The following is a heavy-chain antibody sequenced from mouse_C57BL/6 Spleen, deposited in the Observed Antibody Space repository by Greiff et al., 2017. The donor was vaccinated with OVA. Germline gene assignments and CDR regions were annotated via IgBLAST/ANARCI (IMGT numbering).Heavy chain of an antibody. J-gene: IGHJ4*01. CDR1: GFTFSDYG. CDR2: ISSGSSTI. CDR3: ARGDLRGSRGYYAMDD. D-gene: IGHD1-1*01. Sequence: EVQRVESGGGLVKPGGSLKLSCAASGFTFSDYGMHWVRQAPEKGLEWVAYISSGSSTIYYADTVKGRFTISRDNAKNTLFLQMTSLRSEDTAMYYCARGDLRGSRGYYAMDDWGQGTSVTVSS. V-gene: IGHV5-17*01.